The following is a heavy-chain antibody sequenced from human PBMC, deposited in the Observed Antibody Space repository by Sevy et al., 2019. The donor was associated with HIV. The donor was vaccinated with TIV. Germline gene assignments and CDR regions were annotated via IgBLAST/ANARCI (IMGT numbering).Heavy chain of an antibody. Sequence: SETLSLTCTVSGGSISSYYWSWIRQPAGKGLEWIGLIYTSGSTNYNPSLKSRVTMSVDTSKNQFSLKLSSVTAADTAVYYCARGKGNLGYSSSWYVGDWFDPWGQGTLVTVSS. CDR3: ARGKGNLGYSSSWYVGDWFDP. CDR1: GGSISSYY. D-gene: IGHD6-13*01. CDR2: IYTSGST. V-gene: IGHV4-4*07. J-gene: IGHJ5*02.